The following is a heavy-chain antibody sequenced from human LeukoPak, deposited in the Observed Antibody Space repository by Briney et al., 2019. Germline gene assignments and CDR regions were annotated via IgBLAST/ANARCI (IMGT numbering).Heavy chain of an antibody. D-gene: IGHD3-3*01. J-gene: IGHJ6*03. CDR3: ASRPSYYDFWSGYSAPYYYMDV. Sequence: SETLSLTCTVSGGSISSSSYYWGWIRQPPGKGLEWIVSTYYSGSTYYNPSLKSRVTISVDTSKNQFSLKLSSVTAADTAVYYCASRPSYYDFWSGYSAPYYYMDVWGKGTTVTVSS. CDR1: GGSISSSSYY. CDR2: TYYSGST. V-gene: IGHV4-39*01.